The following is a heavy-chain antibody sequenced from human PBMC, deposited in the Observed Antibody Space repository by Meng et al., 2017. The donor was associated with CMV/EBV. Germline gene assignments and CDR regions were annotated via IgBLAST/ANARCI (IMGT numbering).Heavy chain of an antibody. D-gene: IGHD3-3*01. J-gene: IGHJ4*02. CDR1: GGSVSSGSYY. CDR3: ARGPLPSITIFGVVTPNYYFDY. Sequence: SETLSLTCTVSGGSVSSGSYYWSWIRQPPGKGLEWIGYIYYSGSTNYNPSLKSRVTISVDTSKNQFSLKLSSVTAADTAVYSCARGPLPSITIFGVVTPNYYFDYWSQVPLVPISS. V-gene: IGHV4-61*01. CDR2: IYYSGST.